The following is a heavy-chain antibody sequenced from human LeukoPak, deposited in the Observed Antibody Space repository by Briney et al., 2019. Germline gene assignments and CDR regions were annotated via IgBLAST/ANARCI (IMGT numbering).Heavy chain of an antibody. CDR2: IYYSGST. CDR3: ARHYDSGTYPLDY. V-gene: IGHV4-59*01. J-gene: IGHJ4*02. Sequence: SETLSLTCSVSGGSIRSYYWSWIRQPPGKGLEWIGSIYYSGSTNYNPSLKSRVTISVDTSKNQFSLKLSSVTAADTAVYYCARHYDSGTYPLDYWGQGTLVTVSS. D-gene: IGHD3-10*01. CDR1: GGSIRSYY.